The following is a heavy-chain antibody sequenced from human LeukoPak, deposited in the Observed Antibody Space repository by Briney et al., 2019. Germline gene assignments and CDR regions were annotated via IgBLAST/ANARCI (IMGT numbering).Heavy chain of an antibody. Sequence: PSETLSLTCAVYGGSFSGYYWSWIRQPPGKGLEWIGEINHSGSTNYNPSLKSRVTISVDTSKNQFSLKLSSVTAADTAVYYCARGRLYYGSGGYYDYWGQGTLVTVSS. CDR1: GGSFSGYY. CDR2: INHSGST. D-gene: IGHD3-10*01. V-gene: IGHV4-34*01. CDR3: ARGRLYYGSGGYYDY. J-gene: IGHJ4*02.